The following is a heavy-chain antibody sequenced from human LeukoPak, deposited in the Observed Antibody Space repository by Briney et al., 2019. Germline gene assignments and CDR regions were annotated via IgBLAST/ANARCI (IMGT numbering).Heavy chain of an antibody. CDR1: GLTFDEDT. V-gene: IGHV3-43*01. J-gene: IGHJ4*02. CDR3: TKDRYCTTPTCPLDY. D-gene: IGHD2-8*01. CDR2: ISRDGGST. Sequence: GGSLRLSCAASGLTFDEDTFHWVRQAPGRGLEWVSLISRDGGSTYYADSVKGRFTISRDNSKNSLYLQMNSLRTEDTALYYCTKDRYCTTPTCPLDYWGQGTLVTVSS.